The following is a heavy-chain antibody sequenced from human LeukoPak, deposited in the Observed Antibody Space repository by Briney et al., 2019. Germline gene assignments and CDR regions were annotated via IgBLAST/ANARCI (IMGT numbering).Heavy chain of an antibody. CDR1: GFTFSNYA. Sequence: GGSLRLSCAASGFTFSNYAMSGVRQAPGKGLGCVSAITGSGGNTYYADSVKSGFTITRDNSKNTVFLKMTSLRAEDTAVYYCAKWGDYDVLTGYYVSDYWGQGTLVTVSS. D-gene: IGHD3-9*01. CDR2: ITGSGGNT. J-gene: IGHJ4*02. CDR3: AKWGDYDVLTGYYVSDY. V-gene: IGHV3-23*01.